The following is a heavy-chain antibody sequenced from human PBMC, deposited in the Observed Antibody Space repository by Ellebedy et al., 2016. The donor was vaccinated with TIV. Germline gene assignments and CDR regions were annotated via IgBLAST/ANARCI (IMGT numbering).Heavy chain of an antibody. D-gene: IGHD4-23*01. CDR2: IIPIFGTA. CDR3: ATPPHYGGNSGGFDI. Sequence: SVKVSCXASGGTFSSYAISWVRQAPGQGLEWMGGIIPIFGTANYAQKFQGRVTITADKSTSTAYMELSSLRSEDTAVYYCATPPHYGGNSGGFDIWGQGTMVTVSS. V-gene: IGHV1-69*06. J-gene: IGHJ3*02. CDR1: GGTFSSYA.